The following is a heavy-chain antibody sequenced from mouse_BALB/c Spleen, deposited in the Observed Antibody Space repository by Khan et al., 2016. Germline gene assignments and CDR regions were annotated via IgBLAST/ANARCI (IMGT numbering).Heavy chain of an antibody. CDR2: ISYSGLT. V-gene: IGHV3-2*02. CDR1: GYSITSDYA. CDR3: AYDGYYAWFPY. Sequence: EVQLQESGPGLVKPSQSLSLTCTVTGYSITSDYAWNWIRQFPGNKLEWMGYISYSGLTNYNPSLKSRISITRDTSKNQFFLQLISVTTEDTATYYFAYDGYYAWFPYWGQGTLVTISA. J-gene: IGHJ3*01. D-gene: IGHD2-3*01.